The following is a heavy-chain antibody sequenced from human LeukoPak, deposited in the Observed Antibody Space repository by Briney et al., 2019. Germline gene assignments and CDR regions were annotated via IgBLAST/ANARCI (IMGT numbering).Heavy chain of an antibody. D-gene: IGHD3-16*01. V-gene: IGHV3-9*01. CDR1: GFTFDDYA. CDR2: ISWNSGSI. CDR3: AKDSTSMVPTYYYYYGMDV. Sequence: GGSLRLSCIASGFTFDDYAMHWVQQAPGKGLEWVSGISWNSGSIGYADSVKGRFTISRDNARNSLYLQMNSLRAEDTALYYCAKDSTSMVPTYYYYYGMDVWGQGTTVTVSS. J-gene: IGHJ6*02.